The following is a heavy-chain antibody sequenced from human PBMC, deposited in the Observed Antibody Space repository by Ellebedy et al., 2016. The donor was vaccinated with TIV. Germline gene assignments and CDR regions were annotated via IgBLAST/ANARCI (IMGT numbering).Heavy chain of an antibody. CDR1: GLTFSSHA. D-gene: IGHD3-10*01. V-gene: IGHV3-23*01. CDR3: AIDYYGSEN. CDR2: ITCSGDNT. J-gene: IGHJ4*02. Sequence: GESLKISCAASGLTFSSHAMSWVRQAPGKGLEWVSSITCSGDNTYYAYSVKGRFTSSRDNAKNSLYLEMNSLRAEDTAIYYCAIDYYGSENWGQGTLVTVSS.